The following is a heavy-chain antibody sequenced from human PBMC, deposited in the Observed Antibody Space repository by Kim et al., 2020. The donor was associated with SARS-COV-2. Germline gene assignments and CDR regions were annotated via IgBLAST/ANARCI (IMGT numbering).Heavy chain of an antibody. CDR1: GGSVSSGSYY. J-gene: IGHJ4*02. D-gene: IGHD3-3*01. CDR2: IYYSGST. CDR3: ARAIFGVVM. V-gene: IGHV4-61*01. Sequence: SETLSLTCTVSGGSVSSGSYYWSWIRQPPGKGLEWIGYIYYSGSTNYNPSLKSRVTISVDTSKNQFSLKLSSVTAADTAVYYCARAIFGVVMWGQGTLVTVSS.